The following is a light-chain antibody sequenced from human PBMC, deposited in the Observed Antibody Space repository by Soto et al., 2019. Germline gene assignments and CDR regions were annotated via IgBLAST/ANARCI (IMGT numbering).Light chain of an antibody. CDR3: QQRSDWPWT. V-gene: IGKV3-11*01. Sequence: EVVMTQSPATLSVSPGERATLSCRASQSVSSNLAWYQQKPGQAPRLLIYGASTRATGIPARFSGGGSGTDFTLTISNLEPEDFAVYYCQQRSDWPWTFGQGTKVDI. J-gene: IGKJ1*01. CDR2: GAS. CDR1: QSVSSN.